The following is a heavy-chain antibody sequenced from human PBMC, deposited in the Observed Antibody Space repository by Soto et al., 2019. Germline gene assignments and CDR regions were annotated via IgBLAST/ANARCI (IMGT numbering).Heavy chain of an antibody. D-gene: IGHD5-12*01. Sequence: GGSLRLSCAASGFTFDDYAMHWVRQAPGKGLEWVSGISWNSGSIGYADSVKGRFTISRDNAKNSLYLQMNSLRAEDTALYYCAKGALSGYVRSPFYYYYMDVWGKGTTVTVSS. J-gene: IGHJ6*03. CDR1: GFTFDDYA. V-gene: IGHV3-9*01. CDR2: ISWNSGSI. CDR3: AKGALSGYVRSPFYYYYMDV.